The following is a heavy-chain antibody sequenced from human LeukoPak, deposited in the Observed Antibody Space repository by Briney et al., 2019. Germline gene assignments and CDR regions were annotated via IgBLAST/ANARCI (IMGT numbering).Heavy chain of an antibody. CDR2: IYHSGST. V-gene: IGHV4-38-2*02. CDR1: GYSISSGYY. J-gene: IGHJ4*02. D-gene: IGHD1-26*01. Sequence: SETPSLTCTVSGYSISSGYYWGWIRQPPGKGLEWIGSIYHSGSTYYNPSLKSRVTISVDTSKNQFSLKLSSVTAADTAVYYCARDGHMRVGATWLTFDYWGQGTLVTVSS. CDR3: ARDGHMRVGATWLTFDY.